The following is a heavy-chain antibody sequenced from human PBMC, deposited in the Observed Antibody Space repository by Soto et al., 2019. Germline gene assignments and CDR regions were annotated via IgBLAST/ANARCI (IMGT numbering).Heavy chain of an antibody. CDR3: ARKMGGQYCRGTSRWQHNWFDP. CDR1: GYTFTSYG. V-gene: IGHV1-18*04. Sequence: VASVKVSCKASGYTFTSYGISWVRQAPGQGLEWMGWISAYNGNTNYAQRLQGRVTMTTDTSTSTAYMELRSLRSDDTAVYSCARKMGGQYCRGTSRWQHNWFDPWGELTMVTV. J-gene: IGHJ5*02. D-gene: IGHD2-2*01. CDR2: ISAYNGNT.